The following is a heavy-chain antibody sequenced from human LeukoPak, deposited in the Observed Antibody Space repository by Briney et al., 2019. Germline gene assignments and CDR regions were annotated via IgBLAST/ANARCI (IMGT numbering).Heavy chain of an antibody. CDR1: KFAFSNYA. D-gene: IGHD3/OR15-3a*01. Sequence: GGSLRLSCTAFKFAFSNYAMSWVRQAPGKGLEWVSVISGSGGSTYYADSVRGRFTISRDNSKDTLFLQMNSLRTEDTAVYYCAKRSNFWTGYLDYWGQGALVTVSS. CDR3: AKRSNFWTGYLDY. J-gene: IGHJ4*02. V-gene: IGHV3-23*01. CDR2: ISGSGGST.